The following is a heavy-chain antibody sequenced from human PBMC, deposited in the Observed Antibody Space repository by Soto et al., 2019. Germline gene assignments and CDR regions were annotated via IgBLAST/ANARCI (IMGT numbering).Heavy chain of an antibody. D-gene: IGHD3-22*01. CDR2: IKARSDGGTT. Sequence: PGGSLRLSCAASGFTFSNAWMRCVLQAPGKGLEWVGRIKARSDGGTTDYAAPLKGRFIISRDDSKNTLYLQMSSLKIEDTAVYFCTTPNISDYNWGQGALVTVSS. J-gene: IGHJ4*01. CDR3: TTPNISDYN. CDR1: GFTFSNAW. V-gene: IGHV3-15*05.